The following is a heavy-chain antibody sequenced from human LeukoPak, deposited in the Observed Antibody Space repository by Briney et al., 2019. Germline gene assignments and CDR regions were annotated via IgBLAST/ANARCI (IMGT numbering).Heavy chain of an antibody. J-gene: IGHJ4*02. D-gene: IGHD2-15*01. V-gene: IGHV3-69-1*01. CDR2: ITSSNYI. Sequence: PGGSLRLSCDASGFTFSSFYMNWVRQAPGKGLEWVSSITSSNYIFYADSLKGRFTISRDNAKNSLSLEMNSLRAEDTAVYYCARSPGYCSDGSCYHFDNWGQGTLVTVSS. CDR1: GFTFSSFY. CDR3: ARSPGYCSDGSCYHFDN.